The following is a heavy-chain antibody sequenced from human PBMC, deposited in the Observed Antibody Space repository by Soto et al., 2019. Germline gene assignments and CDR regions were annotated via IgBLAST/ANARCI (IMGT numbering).Heavy chain of an antibody. CDR2: INHTGGT. J-gene: IGHJ5*02. V-gene: IGHV4-34*02. CDR3: ATRITVFGLLIPPFEP. D-gene: IGHD3-3*01. Sequence: QVHLQKWGAGLLKPSETLSLTCAVYGGSVNGYYWNWIRQPPGKGLEWIGEINHTGGTHYNPSLKSRVTMSVATSKNQFSLRLISVTAADTAIYYCATRITVFGLLIPPFEPWGQGTQVTVSS. CDR1: GGSVNGYY.